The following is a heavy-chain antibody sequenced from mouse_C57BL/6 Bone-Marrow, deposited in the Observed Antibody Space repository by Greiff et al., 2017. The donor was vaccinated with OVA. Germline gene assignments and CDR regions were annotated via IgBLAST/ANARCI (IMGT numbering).Heavy chain of an antibody. J-gene: IGHJ3*01. V-gene: IGHV1-26*01. D-gene: IGHD2-4*01. CDR3: ARPYYDYDPWFAY. CDR1: GYTFTDYY. Sequence: VQLQQSGPELVKPGASVKISCKASGYTFTDYYMNWVKQSHGKSLEWIGDINPNNGGTSYNQKFKGKATLTVDKSSSTAYMELRSLTSEDSAVYYCARPYYDYDPWFAYWGQGTLVTVSA. CDR2: INPNNGGT.